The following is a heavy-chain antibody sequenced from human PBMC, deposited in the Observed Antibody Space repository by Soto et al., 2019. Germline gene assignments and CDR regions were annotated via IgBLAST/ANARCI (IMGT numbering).Heavy chain of an antibody. D-gene: IGHD2-15*01. J-gene: IGHJ4*02. Sequence: QVQLQESGPGLVKPSQTLSLTCTVSGGSISSGGYYWSWIRQHPGKGLEWIGYIYYSGSTYYNPSLKSRVTISVDTSKNQCSLKLSSVTAADTAVYYCARGGYCSGGSCYEFDYWGQGTLVTVSS. V-gene: IGHV4-31*03. CDR3: ARGGYCSGGSCYEFDY. CDR1: GGSISSGGYY. CDR2: IYYSGST.